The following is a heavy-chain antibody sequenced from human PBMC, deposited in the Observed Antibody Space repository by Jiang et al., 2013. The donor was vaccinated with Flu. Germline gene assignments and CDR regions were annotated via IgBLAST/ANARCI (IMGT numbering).Heavy chain of an antibody. CDR2: ISYDGSNK. J-gene: IGHJ6*02. D-gene: IGHD1-26*01. CDR1: GFTFSSYP. Sequence: GVVQPGRSLRLSCAASGFTFSSYPIHWVRQAPGKGLEWVAVISYDGSNKYYADSVKGRFTISRDNSKNALYLQMNSLRTEDTAVYYCARDKGVEGALYHYYNGMDVWGQGTTVTVSS. V-gene: IGHV3-30*04. CDR3: ARDKGVEGALYHYYNGMDV.